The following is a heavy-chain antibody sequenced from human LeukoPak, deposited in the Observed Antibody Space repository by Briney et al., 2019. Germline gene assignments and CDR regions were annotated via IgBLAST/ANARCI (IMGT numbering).Heavy chain of an antibody. CDR3: ARGGGKRRIPGDY. CDR1: GYTFTSYG. J-gene: IGHJ4*02. Sequence: WASVKVSCKASGYTFTSYGISWVRQAPGQGLEWMGWISAYNGNTNYAQKLQGRVTMTRNTSISTAYMELSSLRSEDTAVYYCARGGGKRRIPGDYWGQGTLVTVSS. D-gene: IGHD4-23*01. CDR2: ISAYNGNT. V-gene: IGHV1-18*01.